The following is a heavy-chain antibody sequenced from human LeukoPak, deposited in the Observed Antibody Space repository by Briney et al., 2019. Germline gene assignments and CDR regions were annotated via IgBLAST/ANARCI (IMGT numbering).Heavy chain of an antibody. CDR3: ARDEAVMTTVLSDAFDI. V-gene: IGHV3-30*03. CDR1: GFTFSSYG. J-gene: IGHJ3*02. CDR2: ISYDGSNK. D-gene: IGHD4-17*01. Sequence: GGSLRLSCAASGFTFSSYGMHWVRQAPGKGLEWVAVISYDGSNKYYADSVKGRFTISRDNSKNTLYLQMNSLRAEDTAVYYCARDEAVMTTVLSDAFDIWGQGTMVTVSS.